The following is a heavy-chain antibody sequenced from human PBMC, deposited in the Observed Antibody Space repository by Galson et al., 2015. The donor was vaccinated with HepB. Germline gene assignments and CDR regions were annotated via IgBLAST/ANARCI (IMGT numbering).Heavy chain of an antibody. J-gene: IGHJ4*02. CDR3: TKASVEIDY. D-gene: IGHD4-23*01. Sequence: SLRLSCAASGFTFNNAWMSWVRQAPGKGLEWVGRIKSKSDGGTTDYAAPVKGRFTISRDDSKKTLYLQTNSLKSEDTGVYYCTKASVEIDYWGQGTLVTVSS. CDR2: IKSKSDGGTT. V-gene: IGHV3-15*01. CDR1: GFTFNNAW.